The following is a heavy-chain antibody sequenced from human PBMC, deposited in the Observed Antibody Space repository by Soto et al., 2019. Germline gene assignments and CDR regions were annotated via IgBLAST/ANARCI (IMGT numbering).Heavy chain of an antibody. CDR2: IYSGGST. J-gene: IGHJ4*02. V-gene: IGHV3-53*01. CDR1: GFTVSSNY. CDR3: ARDNYYDRSLDY. D-gene: IGHD3-22*01. Sequence: PGGSLRLSCAASGFTVSSNYMSWVRQAPGKGLEWVSVIYSGGSTYYADSVKGRFTISRDNAKNSLYLQMNSLRAEDTAVYYCARDNYYDRSLDYWGQGTLVTVSS.